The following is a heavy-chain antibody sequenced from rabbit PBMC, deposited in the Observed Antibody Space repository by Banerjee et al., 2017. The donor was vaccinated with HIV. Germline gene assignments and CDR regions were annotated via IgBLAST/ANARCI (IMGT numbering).Heavy chain of an antibody. CDR3: ARVIATMTPVPNL. D-gene: IGHD2-1*01. J-gene: IGHJ4*01. CDR2: IDPVFGST. V-gene: IGHV1S7*01. Sequence: QLEESGGGLVQPGGSLKLSCKASGFDFITYYMTWVRQAPGKGLEWIGCIDPVFGSTSYASWVNGRFTISSHNAQNTLYLQLNSLTAADTATYFCARVIATMTPVPNLWGPGTLVTVS. CDR1: GFDFITYY.